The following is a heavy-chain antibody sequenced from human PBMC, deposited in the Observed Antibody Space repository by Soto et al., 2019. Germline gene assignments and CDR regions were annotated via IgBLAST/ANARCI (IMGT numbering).Heavy chain of an antibody. CDR1: GGSFSGYY. D-gene: IGHD3-10*01. CDR2: IHYSGST. J-gene: IGHJ5*02. Sequence: SETLSLTCAVYGGSFSGYYWSWIRQPPGKGLEWIGYIHYSGSTNYNPSLKSRVTMSVDTSKNQVSLKLTSVTAADTAVYYCARDIRITMVRGVNVWFDPWGQGTLVTVSS. CDR3: ARDIRITMVRGVNVWFDP. V-gene: IGHV4-34*11.